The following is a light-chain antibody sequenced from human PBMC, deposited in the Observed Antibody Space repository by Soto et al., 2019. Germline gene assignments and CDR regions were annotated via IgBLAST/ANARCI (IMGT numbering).Light chain of an antibody. J-gene: IGKJ1*01. CDR1: KIVFYSPTIKNY. Sequence: DIVMTQSPDSLPVSLAERATINCNPSKIVFYSPTIKNYLAWYQQKLGQPPKLLIRWASTRESGVPDRFSGSGSGTDFTLTISSLQAEDVAVYYCQQYYSTPWTFGQGTKVEIK. CDR2: WAS. V-gene: IGKV4-1*01. CDR3: QQYYSTPWT.